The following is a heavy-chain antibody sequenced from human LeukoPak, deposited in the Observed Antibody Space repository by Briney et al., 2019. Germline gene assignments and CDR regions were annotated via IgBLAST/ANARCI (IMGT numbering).Heavy chain of an antibody. CDR3: ARVDTMMGFYYYYGMDV. CDR2: MNPNSGNT. J-gene: IGHJ6*02. CDR1: GYTFTSYD. Sequence: ASVKVSCKASGYTFTSYDINWVRQATGQGLEWMGWMNPNSGNTGYAQKFQGRVIMTRNTSISTAYMELSSLRSEDTAVYYCARVDTMMGFYYYYGMDVWGQGTTVTVSS. D-gene: IGHD3-22*01. V-gene: IGHV1-8*01.